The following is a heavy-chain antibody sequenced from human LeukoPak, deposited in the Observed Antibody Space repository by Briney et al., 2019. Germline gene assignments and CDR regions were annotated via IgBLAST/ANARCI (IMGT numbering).Heavy chain of an antibody. CDR3: AIQPWGSGNNWYFDL. CDR1: GYTFSGFY. Sequence: ASVKVSCKPSGYTFSGFYIHWVRQAPGQGLEWMGWFSPNSGGTDYAQRFQGRVTMTRDTSISTAYMELSSLRSDDTAVYYCAIQPWGSGNNWYFDLWGRGTLVTVSS. J-gene: IGHJ2*01. V-gene: IGHV1-2*02. CDR2: FSPNSGGT. D-gene: IGHD7-27*01.